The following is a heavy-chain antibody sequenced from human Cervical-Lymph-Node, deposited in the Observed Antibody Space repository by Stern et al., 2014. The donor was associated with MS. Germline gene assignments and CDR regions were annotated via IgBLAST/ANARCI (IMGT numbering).Heavy chain of an antibody. CDR1: GFTFSNAW. Sequence: EVQLVESGGGVVKPGESLRLSCRTSGFTFSNAWMTWVRQAPGQGPEWVGHIKTKSYGEATEYAAPVKGRFVISRDDSESTLYLQMNSLKTDDTGVYYCSTDFDYWGQGTLVTVSS. J-gene: IGHJ4*02. V-gene: IGHV3-15*01. CDR2: IKTKSYGEAT. CDR3: STDFDY.